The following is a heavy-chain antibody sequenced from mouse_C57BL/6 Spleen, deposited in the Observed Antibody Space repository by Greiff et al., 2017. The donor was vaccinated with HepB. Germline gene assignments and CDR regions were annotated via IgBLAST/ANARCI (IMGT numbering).Heavy chain of an antibody. CDR2: ISDGGSYT. CDR3: GRSIATVVADWYFDV. D-gene: IGHD1-1*01. V-gene: IGHV5-4*01. Sequence: EVQLVESGAGLVKPGASLKLSCAASGFTFSSYAMSWVRQTPEKRLEWVATISDGGSYTYYPDNVKGRSTITRDNAKNTMYLEMSQLTSEDTAMYYCGRSIATVVADWYFDVWGTGTTVTVSS. CDR1: GFTFSSYA. J-gene: IGHJ1*03.